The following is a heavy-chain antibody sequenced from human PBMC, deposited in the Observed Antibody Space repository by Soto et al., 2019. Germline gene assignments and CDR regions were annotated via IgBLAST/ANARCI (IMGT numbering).Heavy chain of an antibody. Sequence: QVQLQESGPGLVKPSQTLSLTCTVSGGSISSGDHYWSWIRQPPGKGLEWIGYISYSGNTYYNPSLKSRVTISVDMSKNQFCLKLSSVTAADTAVYYCARTNYDYIWGSYRFDFWGQGTLVTVSS. CDR3: ARTNYDYIWGSYRFDF. CDR1: GGSISSGDHY. D-gene: IGHD3-16*02. J-gene: IGHJ4*02. CDR2: ISYSGNT. V-gene: IGHV4-30-4*01.